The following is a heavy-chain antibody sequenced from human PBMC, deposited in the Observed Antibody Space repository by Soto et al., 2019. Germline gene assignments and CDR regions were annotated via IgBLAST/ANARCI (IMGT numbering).Heavy chain of an antibody. V-gene: IGHV2-5*02. CDR1: GFSLSTSGVG. J-gene: IGHJ4*02. CDR2: IYWDDDK. Sequence: SGPTLVNPTQTLTLTCTFSGFSLSTSGVGVGWIRQPPGKALEWLALIYWDDDKRYSPSLKSRLTITKDTSKNQVVLTMTNMDPVDRATYYCVYAFEEFWSCYYASYFDYWGQGTLVTVSS. D-gene: IGHD3-3*01. CDR3: VYAFEEFWSCYYASYFDY.